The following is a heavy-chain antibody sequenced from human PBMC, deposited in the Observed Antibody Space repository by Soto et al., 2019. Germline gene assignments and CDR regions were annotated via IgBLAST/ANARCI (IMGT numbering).Heavy chain of an antibody. CDR1: GYTVTSYG. Sequence: ASVKVSCKASGYTVTSYGISWVRQAPGQGLEWMGWISAYNGNTNYAQKLQGRVTMTTDTSTSTAYMELRSLRSDDTDVYYCARDRLYDFWSDPFDYWGQGPLVTVSS. CDR3: ARDRLYDFWSDPFDY. V-gene: IGHV1-18*04. D-gene: IGHD3-3*01. J-gene: IGHJ4*02. CDR2: ISAYNGNT.